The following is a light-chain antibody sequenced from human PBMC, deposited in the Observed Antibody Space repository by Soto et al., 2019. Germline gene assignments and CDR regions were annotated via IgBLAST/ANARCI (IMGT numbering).Light chain of an antibody. Sequence: QSALTQPASVSGSPGQSITISCTGTSSDVGGYNYVSWYQQHPGKAPKLMIYDVSNRPSGVSNRFSGSKSGNTASLTISGLQAEDGADYYCSSYTNSGTLMVFGGGTKL. J-gene: IGLJ2*01. CDR3: SSYTNSGTLMV. V-gene: IGLV2-14*01. CDR2: DVS. CDR1: SSDVGGYNY.